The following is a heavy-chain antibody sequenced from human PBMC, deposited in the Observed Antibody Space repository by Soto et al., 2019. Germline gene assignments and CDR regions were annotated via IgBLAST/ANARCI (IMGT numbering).Heavy chain of an antibody. V-gene: IGHV3-21*01. D-gene: IGHD6-6*01. Sequence: GGSLRLSCAASGFTFSSYSMNWVRQAPGKGLEWVSSISSSSSYIYYADSVKGRFTISRDNAKNSLYLQMNSLRAEDTAVYYCARGRDVARPYVFVGYWGQGTLVTVSS. CDR1: GFTFSSYS. CDR3: ARGRDVARPYVFVGY. CDR2: ISSSSSYI. J-gene: IGHJ4*02.